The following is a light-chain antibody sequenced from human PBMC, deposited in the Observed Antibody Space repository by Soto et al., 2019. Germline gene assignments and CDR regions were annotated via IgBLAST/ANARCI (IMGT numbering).Light chain of an antibody. J-gene: IGKJ1*01. CDR2: KAS. Sequence: DIQMTQSPSTLSASVGDRVTLSCRASQSISDWLAWYQQKPGKAPKLLIYKASTLEGGVPSRFSGSGSGTDFTLTISGLHPDDFATYFYQQYNTYWTFGQGTKVDIK. CDR3: QQYNTYWT. V-gene: IGKV1-5*03. CDR1: QSISDW.